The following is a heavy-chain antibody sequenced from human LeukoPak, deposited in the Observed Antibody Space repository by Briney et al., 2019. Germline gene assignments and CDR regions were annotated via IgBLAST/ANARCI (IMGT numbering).Heavy chain of an antibody. CDR2: MNPNSGNT. CDR3: ASAGGGARGYYFDY. J-gene: IGHJ4*02. D-gene: IGHD3-16*01. CDR1: GYTFTSYD. Sequence: GASVKVSCKASGYTFTSYDINWVRQATGQGLEWMGWMNPNSGNTGYAQKFQGRVTMTRNTSISTAYMELSSLRSEDTAVYYCASAGGGARGYYFDYRGQGTLVTVSS. V-gene: IGHV1-8*01.